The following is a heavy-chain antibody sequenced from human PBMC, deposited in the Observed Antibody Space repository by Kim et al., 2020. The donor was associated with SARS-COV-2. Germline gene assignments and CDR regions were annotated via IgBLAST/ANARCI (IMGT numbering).Heavy chain of an antibody. J-gene: IGHJ4*02. CDR3: ARDLSGYSGYVPTDY. Sequence: GGSLRLSCAASGFTFSSYGMHWVRQAPGKGLEWVAVIWYDGSNKYYADSVKGRFTISRDNSKNTLYLQMNSLRAEDTAVYYCARDLSGYSGYVPTDYWGQGTLVTVSS. D-gene: IGHD5-12*01. CDR2: IWYDGSNK. CDR1: GFTFSSYG. V-gene: IGHV3-33*01.